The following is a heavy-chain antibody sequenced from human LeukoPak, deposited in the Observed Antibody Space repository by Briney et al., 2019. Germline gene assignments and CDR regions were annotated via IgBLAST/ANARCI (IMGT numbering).Heavy chain of an antibody. J-gene: IGHJ4*02. CDR3: ASRGYSYGYHFDY. CDR1: GYTFTSYY. CDR2: INPSGGST. V-gene: IGHV1-46*03. Sequence: ASVKVSCKASGYTFTSYYMHWVRQAPGQGLEWMGIINPSGGSTSYAQKFQGRGTMTRDTSTSTVYMKLSRLRSEDTAVYYCASRGYSYGYHFDYWGQGTLVTVSS. D-gene: IGHD5-18*01.